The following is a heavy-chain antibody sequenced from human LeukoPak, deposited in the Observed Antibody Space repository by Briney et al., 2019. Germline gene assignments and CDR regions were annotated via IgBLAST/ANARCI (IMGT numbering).Heavy chain of an antibody. V-gene: IGHV4-59*01. D-gene: IGHD3-16*01. CDR1: GGPISSYY. CDR3: ARLRGGSEFDY. CDR2: IYYSGST. J-gene: IGHJ4*02. Sequence: PSETLSLTCTVSGGPISSYYWSWIRQPPGKGLEWIGYIYYSGSTNYNPSLKSRVTISVDTSKNQFSLKLSSVTAADTAVYYCARLRGGSEFDYWGQGTLVTVSS.